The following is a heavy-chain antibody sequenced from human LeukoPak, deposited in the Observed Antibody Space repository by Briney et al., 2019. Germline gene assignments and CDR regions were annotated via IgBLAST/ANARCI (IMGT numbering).Heavy chain of an antibody. CDR1: GASISGDY. CDR2: IYKTGST. CDR3: ARDVLR. Sequence: SETLSLTCTVSGASISGDYWTWIRQPPGKGLEWIGYIYKTGSTYYNPSLKSRVTMSVDTSRNQFSLKLNSVTAADTAVYYCARDVLRWGQGTLVTVSS. J-gene: IGHJ4*02. V-gene: IGHV4-59*12.